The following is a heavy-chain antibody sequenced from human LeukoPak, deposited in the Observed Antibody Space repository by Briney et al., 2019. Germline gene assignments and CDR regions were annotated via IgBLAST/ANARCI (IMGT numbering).Heavy chain of an antibody. D-gene: IGHD3-10*01. CDR2: IYHSGST. J-gene: IGHJ5*02. CDR1: GYSISSGYF. V-gene: IGHV4-38-2*02. CDR3: ARAPGPRRYGSGSYYNGGSCFDP. Sequence: SETLSLTCTVSGYSISSGYFWGWIRQPPGKGLEWIGSIYHSGSTSYNPSLKSRLTISVDTSKNQFSLKLNFVTAADTAMYYCARAPGPRRYGSGSYYNGGSCFDPWGQGTLVTVSS.